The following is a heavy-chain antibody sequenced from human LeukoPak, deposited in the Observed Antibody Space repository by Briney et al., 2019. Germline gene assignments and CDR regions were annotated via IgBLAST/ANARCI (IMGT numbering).Heavy chain of an antibody. CDR3: ARLVSMATTPLGDY. V-gene: IGHV3-21*01. J-gene: IGHJ4*02. D-gene: IGHD5-24*01. CDR2: ISSSSSYI. Sequence: KPGGSLRLSCAASGFTFSSYSMNWVRQAPGKGLEWVSSISSSSSYIYYADSVKGRFTISRDNAKNSLYLQMNSLRAEDTAVYYCARLVSMATTPLGDYWGQGTLVTVSS. CDR1: GFTFSSYS.